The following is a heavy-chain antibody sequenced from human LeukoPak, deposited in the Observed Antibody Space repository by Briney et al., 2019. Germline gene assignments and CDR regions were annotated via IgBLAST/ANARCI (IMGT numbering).Heavy chain of an antibody. Sequence: GGSLRLSCAASGFTFSSYAMHWVRQAPGKGLEWVAVISYDGSNKYYADSVKGRFTISRDNSKNTLYLQMNSLRAEDTAVYYCARERGSSWYVNWFDPWGQGTLVTVSS. CDR1: GFTFSSYA. V-gene: IGHV3-30-3*01. D-gene: IGHD6-13*01. CDR2: ISYDGSNK. CDR3: ARERGSSWYVNWFDP. J-gene: IGHJ5*02.